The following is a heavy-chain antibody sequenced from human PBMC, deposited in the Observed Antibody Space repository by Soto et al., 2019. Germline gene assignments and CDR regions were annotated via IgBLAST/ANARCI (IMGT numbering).Heavy chain of an antibody. CDR3: AARGTRWLQSPFDY. V-gene: IGHV1-3*01. CDR2: INAGNGNT. Sequence: GASVKVSCKASGYTFTSYAMHWVRQAPGQRLEWMGWINAGNGNTKYSQKFQGRVTMTEDTSSDTAYMELSSLRSDDTAVYYCAARGTRWLQSPFDYWGQGTKVTVSS. J-gene: IGHJ4*03. D-gene: IGHD1-1*01. CDR1: GYTFTSYA.